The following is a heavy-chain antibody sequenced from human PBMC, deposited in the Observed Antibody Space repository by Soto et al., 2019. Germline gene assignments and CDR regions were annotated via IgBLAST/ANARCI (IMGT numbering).Heavy chain of an antibody. Sequence: PGGTLRLSCVASGFDFRSYEMNWVRQAPGKGLEWVSNIRANDESIYYADSVKGRVSVSRDNAKNSRFLEMNSLRVDDTAVYYCARETLRDAIDIWGQGTMVTVSS. CDR1: GFDFRSYE. J-gene: IGHJ3*02. CDR2: IRANDESI. CDR3: ARETLRDAIDI. V-gene: IGHV3-48*03.